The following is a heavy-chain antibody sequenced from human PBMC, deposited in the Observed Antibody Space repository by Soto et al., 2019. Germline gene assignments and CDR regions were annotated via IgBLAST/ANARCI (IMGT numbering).Heavy chain of an antibody. V-gene: IGHV4-4*07. Sequence: SETLSLTCTVSGGAISSYYWTWIRQPAGKGLEWIGRIYSSGSTKYNPSLQSRVTMSLDTSKNHFSLTLTSVTAADTAVYYCARGQRFSDWFDPWGQGTLVTVSS. J-gene: IGHJ5*02. D-gene: IGHD3-3*01. CDR3: ARGQRFSDWFDP. CDR2: IYSSGST. CDR1: GGAISSYY.